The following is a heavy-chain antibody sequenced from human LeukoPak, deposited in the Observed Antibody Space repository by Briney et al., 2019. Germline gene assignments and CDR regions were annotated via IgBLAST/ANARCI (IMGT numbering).Heavy chain of an antibody. Sequence: GASVKVSCKASGYTFTCYYMHWVRQAPGQGLEWMGWINPNSGGSNYAQKFQGRVTMTRDTSISSAYMELSRLRSDDTAVYYCARTYQLGIGRDNWFDPWGQGTLVTVSS. V-gene: IGHV1-2*02. D-gene: IGHD7-27*01. CDR3: ARTYQLGIGRDNWFDP. CDR1: GYTFTCYY. CDR2: INPNSGGS. J-gene: IGHJ5*02.